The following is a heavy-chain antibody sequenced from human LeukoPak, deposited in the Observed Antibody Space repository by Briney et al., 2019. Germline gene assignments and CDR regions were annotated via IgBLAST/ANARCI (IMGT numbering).Heavy chain of an antibody. Sequence: PGGSLRLSCAASGFTFSSYSMNWVRQAPGKGLEWVSYISSGSSTIYYADSVKGRFTISRDNAKNSLYLQMNSLRAEDTAVYYCARESSGWYWYMDVWGKGTTVTVSS. CDR2: ISSGSSTI. V-gene: IGHV3-48*01. J-gene: IGHJ6*03. D-gene: IGHD6-19*01. CDR1: GFTFSSYS. CDR3: ARESSGWYWYMDV.